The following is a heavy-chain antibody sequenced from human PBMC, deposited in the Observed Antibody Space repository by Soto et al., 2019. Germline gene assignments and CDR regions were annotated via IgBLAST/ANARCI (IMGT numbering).Heavy chain of an antibody. J-gene: IGHJ4*02. V-gene: IGHV1-2*02. D-gene: IGHD2-15*01. CDR1: GYTFTGYY. CDR3: ASVVVLVARTLDY. Sequence: ASVKVSCKASGYTFTGYYMHWVRQAPGQGLEWMGWINPNSGGTNYAQKFQGRVTMTRDTSISTTYMELSRLRSDDTAVYYCASVVVLVARTLDYSGGGTLVTVSS. CDR2: INPNSGGT.